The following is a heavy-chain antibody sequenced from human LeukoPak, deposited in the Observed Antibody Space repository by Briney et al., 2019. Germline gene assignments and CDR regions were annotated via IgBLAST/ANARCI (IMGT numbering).Heavy chain of an antibody. CDR2: ISYDGSNK. Sequence: PGRSLRLSCAASGFTFSSYAMHWVRQAPGKGLEWVAVISYDGSNKYYADSVKGRFTISRDNSKNTLYLQMNSLRAEDTAVYYCARGLHSWGQGTLVTVSS. CDR3: ARGLHS. V-gene: IGHV3-30-3*01. D-gene: IGHD5-24*01. J-gene: IGHJ4*02. CDR1: GFTFSSYA.